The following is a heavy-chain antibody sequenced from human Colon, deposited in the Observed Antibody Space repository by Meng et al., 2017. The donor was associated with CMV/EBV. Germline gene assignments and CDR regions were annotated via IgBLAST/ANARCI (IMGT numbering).Heavy chain of an antibody. CDR3: AKAHPLIPAASFDYGMDV. J-gene: IGHJ6*02. D-gene: IGHD2-2*01. V-gene: IGHV1-18*01. CDR1: GYTFTNCG. Sequence: AAVKVSCKTSGYTFTNCGFSGVRQAPGQGLEWMGWISAYNGKTNYAQKLQGRVTMTTDTSTSTAYMELRVLRSDDTAVYYCAKAHPLIPAASFDYGMDVWGQGTTVTVSS. CDR2: ISAYNGKT.